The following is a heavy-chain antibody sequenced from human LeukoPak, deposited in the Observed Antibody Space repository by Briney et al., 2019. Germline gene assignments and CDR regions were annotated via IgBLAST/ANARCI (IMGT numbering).Heavy chain of an antibody. J-gene: IGHJ3*02. Sequence: GGPLRLSCAASGFTFSSYSMNWVRQAPGKGLEWVSYISSSSSYIYYADSVKGRFTISRDNAKNSLYLQMNSLRAEDTAVYYCARAIAVADAFDIWGQGTMVTVSS. CDR3: ARAIAVADAFDI. CDR2: ISSSSSYI. V-gene: IGHV3-21*01. CDR1: GFTFSSYS. D-gene: IGHD6-19*01.